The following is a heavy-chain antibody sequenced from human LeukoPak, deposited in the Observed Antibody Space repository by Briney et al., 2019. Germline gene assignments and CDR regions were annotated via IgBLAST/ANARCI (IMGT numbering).Heavy chain of an antibody. V-gene: IGHV3-30*03. Sequence: GGSLRLSCAASGFTFSRYGMHWVRQAPGKGLEWVAPISYDGSNKYYADSVKGRFTISRDNSKNTLYLQMNSLRAEDTAVYYCATGDTALVDPPDYWGQGTLVTVSS. CDR2: ISYDGSNK. D-gene: IGHD5-18*01. CDR3: ATGDTALVDPPDY. J-gene: IGHJ4*02. CDR1: GFTFSRYG.